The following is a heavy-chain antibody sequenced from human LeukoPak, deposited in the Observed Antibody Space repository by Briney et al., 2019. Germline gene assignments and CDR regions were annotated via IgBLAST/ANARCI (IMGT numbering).Heavy chain of an antibody. Sequence: GGSLRLSCAASGFTFSSYAMHWVRQAPGKGLEWVAVISYDGSNKYYADSVKGRFTISRDNSKNTLYLQMNSLRAVDTAVYYCARDVAYCSSTSCYDPSYYYYYGMDVWGQGTTVTVSS. CDR1: GFTFSSYA. D-gene: IGHD2-2*01. CDR3: ARDVAYCSSTSCYDPSYYYYYGMDV. CDR2: ISYDGSNK. V-gene: IGHV3-30-3*01. J-gene: IGHJ6*02.